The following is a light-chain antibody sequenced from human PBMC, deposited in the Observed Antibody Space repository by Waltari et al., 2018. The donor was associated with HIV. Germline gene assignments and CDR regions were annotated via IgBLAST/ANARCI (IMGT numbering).Light chain of an antibody. V-gene: IGKV1-39*01. CDR2: ATS. CDR1: HNISAF. CDR3: QQSFSGFS. Sequence: IQLTQSPSSLSAYLADNVTITCRPSHNISAFLNWYQQKPGKAPKLLVFATSSLQSGVPSRFKGSASGMDFSLTINSLHPEDFATYYCQQSFSGFSFGPGTSVD. J-gene: IGKJ3*01.